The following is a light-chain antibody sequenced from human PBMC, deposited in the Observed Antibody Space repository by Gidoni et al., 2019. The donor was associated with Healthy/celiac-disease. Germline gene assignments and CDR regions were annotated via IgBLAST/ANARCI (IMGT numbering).Light chain of an antibody. CDR3: AAWDDSLSGRV. CDR1: SSNIVSNS. CDR2: RNN. Sequence: QSVLTQPPSASGTPGQRVTISCSGSSSNIVSNSVYWYQQLPGTAPKLLIYRNNQRPSGVPDRFSGSKSGTSASLAISGLRSEDEADYYCAAWDDSLSGRVFGGGTKLTVL. V-gene: IGLV1-47*01. J-gene: IGLJ3*02.